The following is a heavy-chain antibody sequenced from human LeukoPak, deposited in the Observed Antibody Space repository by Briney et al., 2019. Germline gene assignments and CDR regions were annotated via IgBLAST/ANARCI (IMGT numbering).Heavy chain of an antibody. D-gene: IGHD3-22*01. CDR2: ISSSSSTI. Sequence: GSLRLSCAASGFTFSSYSMNWVRQAPGKGLEWVSYISSSSSTIYYADSVKGRFTISRDNAKNSLYLQMNSLRAEDTAVYYCARDLYYYDSSGYYYGYFDYWGQGTLVTVSS. CDR1: GFTFSSYS. J-gene: IGHJ4*02. CDR3: ARDLYYYDSSGYYYGYFDY. V-gene: IGHV3-48*01.